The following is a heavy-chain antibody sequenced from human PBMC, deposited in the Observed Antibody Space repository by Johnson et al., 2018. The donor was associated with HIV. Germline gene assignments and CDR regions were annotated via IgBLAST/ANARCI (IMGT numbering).Heavy chain of an antibody. J-gene: IGHJ3*02. CDR1: GFTFSSYA. D-gene: IGHD5-18*01. Sequence: QVQLVESGGGVVQPGRSLRLSCAASGFTFSSYAMHWVRQAPGKGLEWVAVISYDGSNKYYADSVKGRFTISRDNSKNTLYLQMNSLRAEDTAVYYCAKDMGVDTAMNPCAFDIWGQGTMVTVSS. CDR2: ISYDGSNK. CDR3: AKDMGVDTAMNPCAFDI. V-gene: IGHV3-30*04.